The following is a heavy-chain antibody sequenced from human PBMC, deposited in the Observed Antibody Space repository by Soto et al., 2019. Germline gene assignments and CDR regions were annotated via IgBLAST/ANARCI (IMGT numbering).Heavy chain of an antibody. D-gene: IGHD6-6*01. CDR1: GGSISSYY. J-gene: IGHJ6*02. Sequence: PSETLSLTCTVSGGSISSYYWSWIRQPPGKGLEWIGYIYYSGSTNYNPSLKSRVTISVDTSKNQFSLKLSSVTAADTAVYYCARDRVSSATLYYYYYGMDVWGQGTTVTVSS. V-gene: IGHV4-59*01. CDR3: ARDRVSSATLYYYYYGMDV. CDR2: IYYSGST.